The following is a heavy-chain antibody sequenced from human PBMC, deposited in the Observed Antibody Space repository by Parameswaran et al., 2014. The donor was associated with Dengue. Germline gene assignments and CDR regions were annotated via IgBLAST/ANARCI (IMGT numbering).Heavy chain of an antibody. CDR2: IYHSGST. CDR3: ARDGSADAFDI. D-gene: IGHD6-25*01. V-gene: IGHV4-38-2*02. J-gene: IGHJ3*02. Sequence: WIRQPPGKGLEWIGSIYHSGSTYYNPSLKSRVTISVDTSKNQFSLKLSSVTAADTAVYYCARDGSADAFDIWGQGTMVTVSS.